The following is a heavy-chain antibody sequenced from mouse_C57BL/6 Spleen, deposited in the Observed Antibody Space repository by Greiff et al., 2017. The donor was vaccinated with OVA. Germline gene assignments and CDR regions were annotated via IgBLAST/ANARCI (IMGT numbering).Heavy chain of an antibody. CDR1: GYTFTDYE. Sequence: QVQLQQSGAELVRPGASVTLSCKASGYTFTDYEMHWVKQTPVHGLEWIGAIDPETGGTAYHQKFKGKAILTADKSSSTAYMELRSLTSEDSAVYYGTREGTVVRGLYFDYWGQGTTLTVSS. V-gene: IGHV1-15*01. J-gene: IGHJ2*01. CDR2: IDPETGGT. CDR3: TREGTVVRGLYFDY. D-gene: IGHD1-1*01.